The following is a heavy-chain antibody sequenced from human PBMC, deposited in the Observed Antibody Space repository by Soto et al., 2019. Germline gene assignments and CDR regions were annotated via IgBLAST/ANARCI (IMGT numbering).Heavy chain of an antibody. V-gene: IGHV5-10-1*03. J-gene: IGHJ5*02. CDR2: IDPSDSYT. D-gene: IGHD6-19*01. CDR1: GYSFTSYW. CDR3: ASENIVAVADNSS. Sequence: EVQLVQSGAEVKKPGESLRISCKGSGYSFTSYWISWVRQMPGKGVEWMGRIDPSDSYTNYSPSFQGHVTISADKSISTAYLQWSSLKASDTAMYYCASENIVAVADNSSWGQGTLVTVSS.